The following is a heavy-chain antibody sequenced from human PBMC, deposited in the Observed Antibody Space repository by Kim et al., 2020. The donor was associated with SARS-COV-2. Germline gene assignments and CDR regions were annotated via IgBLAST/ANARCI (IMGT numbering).Heavy chain of an antibody. J-gene: IGHJ4*02. Sequence: SETLSLTCTVSGGSISSSSYYWGWIRQPPGKGLEWIGSIYYSGSTYYNPSLKSRVTISVDTSKNQFSLKLSSVTAADTAVYYSARTAGSTIFGVIIRGLHDYWGQGTLVTVSS. CDR3: ARTAGSTIFGVIIRGLHDY. V-gene: IGHV4-39*01. CDR1: GGSISSSSYY. D-gene: IGHD3-3*01. CDR2: IYYSGST.